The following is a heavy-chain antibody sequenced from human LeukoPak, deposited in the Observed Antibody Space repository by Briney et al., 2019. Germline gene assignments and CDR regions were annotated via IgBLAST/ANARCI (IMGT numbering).Heavy chain of an antibody. CDR2: IYYRGST. J-gene: IGHJ4*02. V-gene: IGHV4-31*03. Sequence: SETLSLTCTVSGGSISSSSYYWGWIRQPPGKGLEWIGYIYYRGSTYYNPSLKSRVTISVDTSKNQFSLQLSSVTAADTAVYYCARFSSSGSYYNYFDYWGQGTLVTVSS. D-gene: IGHD3-10*01. CDR3: ARFSSSGSYYNYFDY. CDR1: GGSISSSSYY.